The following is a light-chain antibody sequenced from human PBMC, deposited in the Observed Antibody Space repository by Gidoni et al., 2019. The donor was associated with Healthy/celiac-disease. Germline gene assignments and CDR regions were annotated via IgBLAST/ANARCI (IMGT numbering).Light chain of an antibody. CDR1: NIGSKR. CDR3: QVWDSSSDHVV. V-gene: IGLV3-21*02. J-gene: IGLJ2*01. Sequence: SYVPTQPLSVSAAPGQTARITCGGNNIGSKRVHWYQQKPGQAPVLVVYADSDRPSWIPERFSGSNSGNTATLTISRVEAGDEADYYCQVWDSSSDHVVFGGGTKLTVL. CDR2: ADS.